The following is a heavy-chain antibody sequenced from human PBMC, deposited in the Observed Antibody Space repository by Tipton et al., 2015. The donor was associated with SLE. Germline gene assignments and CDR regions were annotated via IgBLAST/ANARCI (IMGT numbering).Heavy chain of an antibody. CDR1: GGSINNYY. CDR3: ARGAIAVAGSGWFDP. V-gene: IGHV4-59*12. CDR2: IHYRGST. D-gene: IGHD6-19*01. J-gene: IGHJ5*02. Sequence: TLSLTCTVSGGSINNYYWSWIRQPPGKRLEWIGYIHYRGSTNYNPSLKSRVTISLDTSRNQFSLKLTSVTAADTAVYYCARGAIAVAGSGWFDPWGQGTLVTVSS.